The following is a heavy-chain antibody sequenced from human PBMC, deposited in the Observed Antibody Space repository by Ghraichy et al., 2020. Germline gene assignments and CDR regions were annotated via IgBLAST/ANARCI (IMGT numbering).Heavy chain of an antibody. CDR2: ITSTSSPI. V-gene: IGHV3-48*01. CDR1: GFAFSTYS. Sequence: GESLKISCAASGFAFSTYSMDWVRQAPGKGLEWLSYITSTSSPIYYADSVKGRFAISRDNAKNSLYLQMNSLRVEDTAVYYCARARPRNSGSHQYYYGMDVWGQGTTVTVSS. J-gene: IGHJ6*02. D-gene: IGHD6-13*01. CDR3: ARARPRNSGSHQYYYGMDV.